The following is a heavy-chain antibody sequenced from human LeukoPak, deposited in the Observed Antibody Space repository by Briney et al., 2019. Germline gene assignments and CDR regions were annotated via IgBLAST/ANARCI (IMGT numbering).Heavy chain of an antibody. D-gene: IGHD2-15*01. J-gene: IGHJ5*02. Sequence: KSSETLSLTCTVSGDSISSYYWSWIRQPAGKGLEWIGRIYTSGSTNYNPSLKSRVTISVDTSKNQFSLKLSSVTAADTAVYYCARHRAATINWFDPWGQGTLVTVSS. CDR2: IYTSGST. CDR1: GDSISSYY. CDR3: ARHRAATINWFDP. V-gene: IGHV4-4*07.